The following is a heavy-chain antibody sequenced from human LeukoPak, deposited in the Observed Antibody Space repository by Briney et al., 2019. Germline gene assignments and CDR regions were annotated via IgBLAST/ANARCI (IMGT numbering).Heavy chain of an antibody. Sequence: GGSLRLSCAASGFTFSSYWMNRARQAPGKGLEWVGRTRNKANSYTTEYAASVKGRFTISRDDSKNSLYLQMNSLKTEDTAVYYCAGGYDSSGYYLDDYYYYGMDVWGQGTTVTVSS. CDR3: AGGYDSSGYYLDDYYYYGMDV. J-gene: IGHJ6*02. V-gene: IGHV3-72*01. CDR2: TRNKANSYTT. CDR1: GFTFSSYW. D-gene: IGHD3-22*01.